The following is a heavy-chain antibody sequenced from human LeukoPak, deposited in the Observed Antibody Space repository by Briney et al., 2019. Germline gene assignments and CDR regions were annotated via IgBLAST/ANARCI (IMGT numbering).Heavy chain of an antibody. Sequence: ASVKVSCKASGYTSTSYGISWVRQAPGQGLEWMGWISAYNGNTNYAQKLQGRVTMTTDTSTNTAYMELRSLRSDDTAVYYCARASRGSYSFDYWGQGTLVTVSS. J-gene: IGHJ4*02. CDR2: ISAYNGNT. CDR1: GYTSTSYG. CDR3: ARASRGSYSFDY. D-gene: IGHD1-26*01. V-gene: IGHV1-18*01.